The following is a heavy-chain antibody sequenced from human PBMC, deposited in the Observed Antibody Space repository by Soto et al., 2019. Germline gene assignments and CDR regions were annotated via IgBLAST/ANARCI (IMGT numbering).Heavy chain of an antibody. Sequence: QVQLQESGPGLVKPSETLSLTCPVSGTSVNSGSYYWSWIRQPPGKGLEWIGYIYYSGSTNFNPSLKSRVTMSVDMSKNQFCLKLRSVTAADTAMYYCARGRYSYGPYDSSGYYYPYYFDYWGQGILVTVSS. J-gene: IGHJ4*02. CDR1: GTSVNSGSYY. CDR3: ARGRYSYGPYDSSGYYYPYYFDY. CDR2: IYYSGST. V-gene: IGHV4-61*01. D-gene: IGHD3-22*01.